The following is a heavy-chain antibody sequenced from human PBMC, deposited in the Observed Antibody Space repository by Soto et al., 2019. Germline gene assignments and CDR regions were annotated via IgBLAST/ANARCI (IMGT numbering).Heavy chain of an antibody. V-gene: IGHV3-72*01. J-gene: IGHJ4*02. CDR3: ARAPDDILTGYWFDY. Sequence: GGSLRLSCAASGFTFSDHYMDWVRQAPGKGLEWVGRTRNKANSYTTEYAASVKGRFTMSIDDSKTSLYLQMNSLKTEDTAVYYCARAPDDILTGYWFDYWGQGTLVTVSS. D-gene: IGHD3-9*01. CDR1: GFTFSDHY. CDR2: TRNKANSYTT.